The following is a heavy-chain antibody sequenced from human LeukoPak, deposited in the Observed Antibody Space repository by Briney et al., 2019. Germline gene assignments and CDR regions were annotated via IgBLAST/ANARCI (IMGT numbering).Heavy chain of an antibody. CDR1: GFTVSSNY. J-gene: IGHJ2*01. V-gene: IGHV3-53*01. D-gene: IGHD5-18*01. Sequence: GGSLRLSCAASGFTVSSNYMSWVRQAPGKGLEWVSVIYSGGSTYYADSVKGRFTISRDNSKNTLYLQMNSLRAEDTAVYYCAKDPPLYSYGPGYFDLWGRGTLVTVSS. CDR3: AKDPPLYSYGPGYFDL. CDR2: IYSGGST.